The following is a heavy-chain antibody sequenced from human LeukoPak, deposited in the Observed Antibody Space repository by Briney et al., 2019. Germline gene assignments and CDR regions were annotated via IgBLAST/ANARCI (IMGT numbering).Heavy chain of an antibody. CDR3: TRITQGTVDY. Sequence: PSETLSLTCTISVGSISTYYWGWIRQPPGKGLEWIGYISYSGSTTYTPSLESRVTISVDTSKNQFSLRPSSVTAADTAVYYCTRITQGTVDYWGQGILVTVSS. CDR1: VGSISTYY. V-gene: IGHV4-59*01. D-gene: IGHD3-10*01. J-gene: IGHJ4*02. CDR2: ISYSGST.